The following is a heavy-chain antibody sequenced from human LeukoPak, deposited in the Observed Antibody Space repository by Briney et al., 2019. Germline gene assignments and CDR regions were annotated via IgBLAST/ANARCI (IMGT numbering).Heavy chain of an antibody. V-gene: IGHV4-39*01. CDR3: ARRDYSSSWYNAFDI. J-gene: IGHJ3*02. Sequence: SETLSLTCTVSGGSISSSSYYWGWIRQPLGKGLEWIGSIYYSGSTYYNPSLKSRVTISVDTSKNQFSLKLSSVTAADTAVYYCARRDYSSSWYNAFDIWAKGQWSPSLQ. CDR1: GGSISSSSYY. CDR2: IYYSGST. D-gene: IGHD6-13*01.